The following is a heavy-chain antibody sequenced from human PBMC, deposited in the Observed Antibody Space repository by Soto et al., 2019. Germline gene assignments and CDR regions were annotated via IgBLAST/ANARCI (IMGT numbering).Heavy chain of an antibody. J-gene: IGHJ4*02. V-gene: IGHV6-1*01. CDR1: GDSVSNNNVA. CDR3: VRQYYFGSGTYYNPYFDF. D-gene: IGHD3-10*01. Sequence: SQTLSLTCDISGDSVSNNNVAWNWIRQSPSRGLDWLGRTYYRSKWYDDYAISVRSRIIVNSDTSKNRFSLQLNSVTPEDTATYYCVRQYYFGSGTYYNPYFDFWGQGTMVTVSS. CDR2: TYYRSKWYD.